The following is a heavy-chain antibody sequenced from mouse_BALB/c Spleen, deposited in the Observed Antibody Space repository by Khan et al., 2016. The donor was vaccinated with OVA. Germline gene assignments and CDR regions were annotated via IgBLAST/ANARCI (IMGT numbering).Heavy chain of an antibody. CDR2: INTYSGEP. J-gene: IGHJ4*01. Sequence: QIQLVQSGPELKKPGETVKISCKASGYTFTTFGMNWVQQAPGKGLKWMGWINTYSGEPTYADDFKGRFAFSLETSASTAYLQINNLKNEDTATFFSARPPYDSYVVVFWGQGTSVTVSS. D-gene: IGHD1-1*01. CDR1: GYTFTTFG. V-gene: IGHV9-3-1*01. CDR3: ARPPYDSYVVVF.